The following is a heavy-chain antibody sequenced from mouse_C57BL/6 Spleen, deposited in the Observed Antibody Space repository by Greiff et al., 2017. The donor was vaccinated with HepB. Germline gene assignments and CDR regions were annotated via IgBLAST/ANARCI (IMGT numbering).Heavy chain of an antibody. Sequence: EVQRVVSGGGLVQPGGSMKLSCVASGFTFSNYWMNWVRQSPEKGLEWVAQIRLKSDNYATHYAESVKGRFTISRDDSKSSVYLQMNNLRAEDTGIYYCTEGYFDVWGTGTTVTVSS. CDR2: IRLKSDNYAT. CDR1: GFTFSNYW. J-gene: IGHJ1*03. CDR3: TEGYFDV. V-gene: IGHV6-3*01.